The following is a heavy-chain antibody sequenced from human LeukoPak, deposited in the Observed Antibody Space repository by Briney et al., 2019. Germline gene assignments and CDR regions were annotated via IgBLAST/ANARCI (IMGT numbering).Heavy chain of an antibody. V-gene: IGHV1-18*01. Sequence: ASVKVSCKASGYTFTSYGISWVRQAPGQGLEWMGWISAYNGNTNYAQKLQGRVTRTTDTSTSTAYMELRSLRSDDTAVYYCARDYLVDTAMDYWGQGTLVTVSS. D-gene: IGHD5-18*01. CDR3: ARDYLVDTAMDY. CDR1: GYTFTSYG. J-gene: IGHJ4*02. CDR2: ISAYNGNT.